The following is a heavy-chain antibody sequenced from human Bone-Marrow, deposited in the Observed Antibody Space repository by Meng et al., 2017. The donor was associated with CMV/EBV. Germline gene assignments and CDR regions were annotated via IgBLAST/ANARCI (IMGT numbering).Heavy chain of an antibody. CDR3: ARAQAGVGWFDP. D-gene: IGHD6-19*01. CDR1: GYTFTSYG. V-gene: IGHV1-18*01. Sequence: ASVKVSCKASGYTFTSYGISWVRQAPGQGLELVGWISAYNGNTNYAQKLQGRVTMTTDTSTSTAYMELRSLRSDDTAVYYCARAQAGVGWFDPWGQGTLVTVSS. J-gene: IGHJ5*02. CDR2: ISAYNGNT.